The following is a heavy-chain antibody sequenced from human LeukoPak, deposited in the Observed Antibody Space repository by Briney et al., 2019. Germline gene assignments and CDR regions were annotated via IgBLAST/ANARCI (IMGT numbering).Heavy chain of an antibody. Sequence: SGTLSLTCAVSGGSISSSNWWSWVHQPPGKGLEWIGEIYHSGSTNYNPSLKSRVTISVDRSKNQFSLKLSSVTAADTAVYYCSRVVDTAMAPYFDYWGQGTLVTVSS. CDR2: IYHSGST. V-gene: IGHV4-4*02. CDR1: GGSISSSNW. CDR3: SRVVDTAMAPYFDY. D-gene: IGHD5-18*01. J-gene: IGHJ4*02.